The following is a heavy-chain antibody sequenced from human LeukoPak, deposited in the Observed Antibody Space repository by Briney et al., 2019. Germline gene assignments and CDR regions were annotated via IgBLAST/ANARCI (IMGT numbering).Heavy chain of an antibody. CDR2: ISATGGT. CDR1: GFTFTGYA. V-gene: IGHV3-23*01. J-gene: IGHJ4*02. D-gene: IGHD2/OR15-2a*01. Sequence: PGGSLRLSCAESGFTFTGYAMSWVRQAPGRGLEWVSGISATGGTFYSDSVKGRFTISRDNSKNTLYLQMNSLRGEDTAVYYCAKDSAKKYDDYWGQGTLVTVSS. CDR3: AKDSAKKYDDY.